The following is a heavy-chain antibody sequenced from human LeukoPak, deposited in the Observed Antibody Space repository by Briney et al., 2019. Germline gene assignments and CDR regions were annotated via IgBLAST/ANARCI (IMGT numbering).Heavy chain of an antibody. D-gene: IGHD1-26*01. Sequence: PGGSLRLSCAASGSTFSSYAMSWVRQAPGKGLEWVSAISGSGGSAYYADSVKGRFTISRDNTKNTLYLQMNSLRAEDTAVYYCAKDEGAGGFDYWGQGTLVTVSS. CDR3: AKDEGAGGFDY. CDR2: ISGSGGSA. J-gene: IGHJ4*02. V-gene: IGHV3-23*01. CDR1: GSTFSSYA.